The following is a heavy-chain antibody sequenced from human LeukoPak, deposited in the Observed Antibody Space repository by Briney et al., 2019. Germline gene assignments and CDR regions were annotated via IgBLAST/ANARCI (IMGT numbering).Heavy chain of an antibody. CDR1: GYSISSGYY. V-gene: IGHV4-38-2*02. CDR3: ARGAVDFWSGSYFDY. J-gene: IGHJ4*02. Sequence: SETLSLTCTVSGYSISSGYYWGWVRQPPGKGLEWIGNIYHSGTTYYNPSLKSRVTISRDTSKNQFSLKLSSVTAADTAVYYCARGAVDFWSGSYFDYWGQGTLVTVSS. D-gene: IGHD3-3*01. CDR2: IYHSGTT.